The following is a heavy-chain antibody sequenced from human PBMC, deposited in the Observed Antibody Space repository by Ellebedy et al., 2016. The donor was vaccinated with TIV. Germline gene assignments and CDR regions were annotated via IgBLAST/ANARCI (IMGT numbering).Heavy chain of an antibody. Sequence: AASVKVSCKASGYTFTDYYMQWVRQAHGQGLEWMGWINPNSGGTNYAQKFQGWVTMTRDTSISTAYMELSRLRSDDTAVYYCARDLGLYSYGTDFDYWGQGTLVTVSS. CDR1: GYTFTDYY. CDR3: ARDLGLYSYGTDFDY. J-gene: IGHJ4*02. CDR2: INPNSGGT. V-gene: IGHV1-2*04. D-gene: IGHD5-18*01.